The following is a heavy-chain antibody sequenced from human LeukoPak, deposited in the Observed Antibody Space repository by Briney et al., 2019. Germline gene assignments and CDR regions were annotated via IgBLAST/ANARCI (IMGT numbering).Heavy chain of an antibody. D-gene: IGHD2-2*01. J-gene: IGHJ4*02. V-gene: IGHV4-39*01. CDR3: ASENCSGTSCSSFDY. CDR2: IFYSGTT. Sequence: PSETLSLTCTVSGGSISSRSYYWGWIRQPPGKGLEWIGSIFYSGTTYYNPSLKSRVTISVATSKNQFSLRLSSVTAADTAVYYCASENCSGTSCSSFDYWGQGTLVTVSS. CDR1: GGSISSRSYY.